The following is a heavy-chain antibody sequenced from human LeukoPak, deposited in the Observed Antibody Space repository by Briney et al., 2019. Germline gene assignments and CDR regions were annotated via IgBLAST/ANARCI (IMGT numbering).Heavy chain of an antibody. CDR1: GYTFTSYG. J-gene: IGHJ5*02. D-gene: IGHD2-2*02. V-gene: IGHV1-18*01. CDR2: ISAYNGNT. Sequence: GASVKVSCKASGYTFTSYGISWVRQAPGQGLEWMGWISAYNGNTNYARKLQGRVTMTTDTSTSTAYMELRSLRSDDTAVYYCARSRGYCSSTSCYMGLDWFDPWGQGTLVTVSS. CDR3: ARSRGYCSSTSCYMGLDWFDP.